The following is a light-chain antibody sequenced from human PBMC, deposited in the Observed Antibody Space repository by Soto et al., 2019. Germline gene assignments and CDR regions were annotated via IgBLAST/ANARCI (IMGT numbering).Light chain of an antibody. CDR1: QSVGTW. J-gene: IGKJ4*01. CDR2: DAS. Sequence: DVQMTQSPSTLSASIGDRVFITCRASQSVGTWLAWYQQKPGKAPDLLIYDASNLESGVPSRFSGSGSGTEFTLTINGLQPADFATYYCQQYSVYPLTFGGGTKVEIE. V-gene: IGKV1-5*01. CDR3: QQYSVYPLT.